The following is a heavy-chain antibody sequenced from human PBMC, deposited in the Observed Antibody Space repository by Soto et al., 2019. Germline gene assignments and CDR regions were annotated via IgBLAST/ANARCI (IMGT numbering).Heavy chain of an antibody. D-gene: IGHD3-22*01. J-gene: IGHJ5*02. CDR2: IYYSGST. Sequence: PSETLSLTCTVSGGSISSGDYYWSWIRQPPGKGLEWIGYIYYSGSTYYNPSLKSRVTISVDTSKNQFSLKLSSVTAADTAVYYCARAGYYYDSSGYPGFDPWGQGTLVTVSS. CDR3: ARAGYYYDSSGYPGFDP. V-gene: IGHV4-30-4*01. CDR1: GGSISSGDYY.